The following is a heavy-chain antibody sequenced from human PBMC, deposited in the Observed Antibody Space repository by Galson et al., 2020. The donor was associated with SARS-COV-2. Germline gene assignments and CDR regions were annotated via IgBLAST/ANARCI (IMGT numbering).Heavy chain of an antibody. CDR1: GGTFSSYA. J-gene: IGHJ1*01. CDR3: ARDRIAAAVGDVQH. CDR2: IIPIFGTE. D-gene: IGHD6-13*01. V-gene: IGHV1-69*13. Sequence: SVKVSCKASGGTFSSYAISWVRQAPGQGLEWMGGIIPIFGTENYAQKFQGRVTITADEYTSTAYMELSSLRFEDTAVYYCARDRIAAAVGDVQHWGQGTLVTVSS.